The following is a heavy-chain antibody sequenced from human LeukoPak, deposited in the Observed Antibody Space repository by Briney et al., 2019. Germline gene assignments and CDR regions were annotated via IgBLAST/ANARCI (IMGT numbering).Heavy chain of an antibody. V-gene: IGHV1-2*02. CDR2: INPNSGGT. D-gene: IGHD3-10*01. CDR3: ARGAIWIASLAPFDY. Sequence: GASVKVSCKASGYTFTGCYMHWVRQAPGQGLEWMGWINPNSGGTNYAQKFQGRVTMTRDTSISTAYMELSRLRSDDTAVYYCARGAIWIASLAPFDYWGQGTLVTVSS. CDR1: GYTFTGCY. J-gene: IGHJ4*02.